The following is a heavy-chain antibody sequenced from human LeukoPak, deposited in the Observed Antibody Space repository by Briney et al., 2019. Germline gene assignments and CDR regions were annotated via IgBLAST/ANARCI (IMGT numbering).Heavy chain of an antibody. D-gene: IGHD5-18*01. CDR1: GGSISSYY. CDR3: ARDRTLYSYGPMDV. Sequence: SETLSLTCTISGGSISSYYWSWIRQPPGKGLEWIGRIYTSGSTNYNPSLKSRVTISVDTSKNQFSLKLSSVTAADTAVYYCARDRTLYSYGPMDVWGKGTTVTVSS. V-gene: IGHV4-4*08. J-gene: IGHJ6*03. CDR2: IYTSGST.